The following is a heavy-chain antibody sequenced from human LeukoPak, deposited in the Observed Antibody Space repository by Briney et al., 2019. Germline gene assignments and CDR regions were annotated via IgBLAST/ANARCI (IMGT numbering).Heavy chain of an antibody. Sequence: ASVKVSCKASGYTFTSYYMHWVRQAPGQGLEWMGIINPSGGSTSYAQKFRGRVTMTRDTSTSTVYMELSSLRSEDTAVYYCARGNPPRWLQPSFDYWGQGTLVTVSS. CDR2: INPSGGST. J-gene: IGHJ4*02. CDR1: GYTFTSYY. V-gene: IGHV1-46*01. D-gene: IGHD5-24*01. CDR3: ARGNPPRWLQPSFDY.